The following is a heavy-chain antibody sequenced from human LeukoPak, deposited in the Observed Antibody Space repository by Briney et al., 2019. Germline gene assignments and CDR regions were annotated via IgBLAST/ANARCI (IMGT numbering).Heavy chain of an antibody. CDR1: GYTFTKYY. D-gene: IGHD3-22*01. CDR3: ARVDGYYDSSGYPTYYYYYYMDV. Sequence: ASVKASCKASGYTFTKYYIHWVRQAPGQGLEWMGWMNPNSGNTGYAQKFQGRVTMTRNTSISTAYMELSSLRSEDTAVYYCARVDGYYDSSGYPTYYYYYYMDVWGKGTTVTVSS. V-gene: IGHV1-8*01. J-gene: IGHJ6*03. CDR2: MNPNSGNT.